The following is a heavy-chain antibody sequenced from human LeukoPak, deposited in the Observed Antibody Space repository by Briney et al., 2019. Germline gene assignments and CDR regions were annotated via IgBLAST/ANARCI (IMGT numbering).Heavy chain of an antibody. J-gene: IGHJ4*02. D-gene: IGHD1-26*01. CDR2: ITGNGDST. CDR1: GFIFSTYP. V-gene: IGHV3-23*01. Sequence: GGSLRLSCAASGFIFSTYPMSWVRQAPGKGLEWVSAITGNGDSTFYADSVKGRCTISRDNSKNTLSLQMNTLRAEDTAVYYCAKENPVGGTNYFDYWGQGTLVTVSS. CDR3: AKENPVGGTNYFDY.